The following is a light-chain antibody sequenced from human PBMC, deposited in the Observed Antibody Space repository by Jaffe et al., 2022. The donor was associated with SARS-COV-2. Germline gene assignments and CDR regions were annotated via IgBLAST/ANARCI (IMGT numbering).Light chain of an antibody. V-gene: IGLV1-40*01. J-gene: IGLJ1*01. CDR1: SSNIGAGYD. CDR3: QSYDSSQVV. Sequence: QSVLTQPPSVSGAPGQRVTISCTGSSSNIGAGYDVHWYQQLPGTAPKLLIYGNSNRPSGVPDRFSGSKSGTSASLAITGLQAEDEADYYCQSYDSSQVVFGTGTKVTVL. CDR2: GNS.